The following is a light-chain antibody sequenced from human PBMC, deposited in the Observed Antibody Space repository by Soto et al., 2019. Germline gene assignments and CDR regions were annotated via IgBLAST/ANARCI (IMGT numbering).Light chain of an antibody. J-gene: IGKJ1*01. CDR1: QRIFSY. CDR3: QESYSTPWT. Sequence: DIQMTQSPSSLSASVGDRVTITCRASQRIFSYLNWYQQKPGKAPKLLIYATSSLQSGVPSRFSGSCSGTDFTLTISSLQPEDFATYYCQESYSTPWTFGQGTKVEIK. V-gene: IGKV1-39*01. CDR2: ATS.